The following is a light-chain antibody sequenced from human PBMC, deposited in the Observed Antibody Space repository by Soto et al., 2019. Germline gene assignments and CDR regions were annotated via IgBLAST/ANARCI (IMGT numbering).Light chain of an antibody. CDR2: GAS. CDR1: QSVSSNF. J-gene: IGKJ1*01. V-gene: IGKV3-20*01. Sequence: EIVLTQSPGNLSLSPGERATLSCRASQSVSSNFLAWYQQKPGQAPRLLIYGASNRATGIPDRFSGSGSGTDFTLTISGLEPEDFAVYSCQQYDTSPRTFGQGTKGDI. CDR3: QQYDTSPRT.